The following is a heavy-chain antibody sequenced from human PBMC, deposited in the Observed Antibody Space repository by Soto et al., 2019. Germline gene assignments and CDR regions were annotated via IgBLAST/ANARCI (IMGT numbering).Heavy chain of an antibody. Sequence: SETLSLTCAVSGDSISSGAYSWSWIRQPPGKGLEWIGYIYHSGSTYYNPSLKSRVTISVDRSKSQFSLKLSSVTAADTAVYYCARGFYDSSGTKKNELDYWGQGTLVTVSS. CDR1: GDSISSGAYS. J-gene: IGHJ4*02. D-gene: IGHD3-22*01. V-gene: IGHV4-30-2*01. CDR2: IYHSGST. CDR3: ARGFYDSSGTKKNELDY.